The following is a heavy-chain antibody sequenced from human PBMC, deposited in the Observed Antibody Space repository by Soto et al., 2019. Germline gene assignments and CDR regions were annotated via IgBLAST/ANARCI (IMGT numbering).Heavy chain of an antibody. V-gene: IGHV3-21*01. D-gene: IGHD3-10*01. Sequence: GGSLRLSCAASGFTFSSYSMNWVRQAPGKGLEWVSSISSSSSYIYYADSVKGRFTISRDNAKNSLYLQMNSLRAEDTAVYYCARSGSGSYIEYFDYWGQGTLVTVSS. J-gene: IGHJ4*02. CDR3: ARSGSGSYIEYFDY. CDR2: ISSSSSYI. CDR1: GFTFSSYS.